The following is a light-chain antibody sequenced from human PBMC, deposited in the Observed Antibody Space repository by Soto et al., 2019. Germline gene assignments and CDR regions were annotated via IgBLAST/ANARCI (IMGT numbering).Light chain of an antibody. CDR2: GNS. V-gene: IGLV1-40*01. Sequence: SVLTQPPSVSGPPGQRVTISCTGTSSNIGTGYDVHWYQQLPGRAPRVLIYGNSHRPSGVPERFSGSKSGTAASLAITGLQAEDEADYYCQSYDRSLSGYVFGTGTKV. J-gene: IGLJ1*01. CDR1: SSNIGTGYD. CDR3: QSYDRSLSGYV.